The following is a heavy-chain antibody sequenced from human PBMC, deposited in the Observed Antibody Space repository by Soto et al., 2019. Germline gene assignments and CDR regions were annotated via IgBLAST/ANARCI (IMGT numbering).Heavy chain of an antibody. CDR1: GFTFSDYY. Sequence: GGSLRLSCAASGFTFSDYYMSWIRQAPGKGLEWVSYISSSGSTIYYADSVKGRFTISRDNAKNSLYLQMNSLRAEDTAVYYCARETPTLVQYYDILTGYYIWGAFDIWGQGTMVTVSS. D-gene: IGHD3-9*01. J-gene: IGHJ3*02. CDR3: ARETPTLVQYYDILTGYYIWGAFDI. CDR2: ISSSGSTI. V-gene: IGHV3-11*01.